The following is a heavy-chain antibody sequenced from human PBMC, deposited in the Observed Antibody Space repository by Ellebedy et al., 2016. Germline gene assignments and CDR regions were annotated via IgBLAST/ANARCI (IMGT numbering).Heavy chain of an antibody. V-gene: IGHV4-30-2*01. J-gene: IGHJ5*02. CDR3: VREGRRFWVDP. CDR1: GGSISSGGYS. Sequence: SETLSLTCAVSGGSISSGGYSWSWIRQPPGKGLEWIGYIYHSGSTYYNPSLKSRVTISVDRSKNQFSLKLSSVTAADTAVYYCVREGRRFWVDPWGQGTLVTVSS. CDR2: IYHSGST. D-gene: IGHD3-3*01.